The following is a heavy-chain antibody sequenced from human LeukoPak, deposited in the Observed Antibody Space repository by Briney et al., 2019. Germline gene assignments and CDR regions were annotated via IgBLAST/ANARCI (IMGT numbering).Heavy chain of an antibody. CDR3: ARDLAMGAPDY. J-gene: IGHJ4*02. D-gene: IGHD5-18*01. CDR1: GGSISSGGYY. V-gene: IGHV4-30-2*01. CDR2: IYHSGST. Sequence: SQTLSLTCTVSGGSISSGGYYWSWIRQPPGKGLEWIGYIYHSGSTYYNPSLKSRVTISVDRSKNQFSLKLSPVTAADTAVYYCARDLAMGAPDYWGQGTLVTVSS.